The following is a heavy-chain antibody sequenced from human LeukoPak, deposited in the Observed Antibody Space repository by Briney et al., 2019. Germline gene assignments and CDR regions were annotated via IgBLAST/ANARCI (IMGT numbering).Heavy chain of an antibody. CDR2: IRGSGDGA. CDR3: GRDPNGNYVGAFDF. D-gene: IGHD4-17*01. J-gene: IGHJ3*01. V-gene: IGHV3-23*01. CDR1: GFDFSSYA. Sequence: GGSLRLSCAASGFDFSSYAMTWVRQAPGKGLEWVSSIRGSGDGASYTDSVKGRFTVSRDNSKNTLYLQLTSLRAEDTAIYYCGRDPNGNYVGAFDFWGQGTLVTVSS.